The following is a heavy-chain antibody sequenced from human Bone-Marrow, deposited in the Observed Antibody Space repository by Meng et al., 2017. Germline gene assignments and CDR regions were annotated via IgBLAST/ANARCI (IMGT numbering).Heavy chain of an antibody. CDR1: GFTFSSYE. J-gene: IGHJ6*02. V-gene: IGHV3-48*03. CDR3: AREPLSITMVRGLTIYYYYGMDV. CDR2: ISSSGSTI. D-gene: IGHD3-10*01. Sequence: GGSLRLSCAASGFTFSSYEMNWVRQAPGKGLEWVSYISSSGSTIYYADSVKGRFTISRDNAKNSLYLQMNSLRAEDTAVYYCAREPLSITMVRGLTIYYYYGMDVWGQGTMVTVSS.